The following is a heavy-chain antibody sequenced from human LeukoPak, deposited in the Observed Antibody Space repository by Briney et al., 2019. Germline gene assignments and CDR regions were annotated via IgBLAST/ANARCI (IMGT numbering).Heavy chain of an antibody. J-gene: IGHJ4*02. V-gene: IGHV1-18*01. D-gene: IGHD2-15*01. Sequence: ASVKVSCKASGYTFTSYGISWVRQAPGQGLEWMGWISAYNGNTNYAQKLRGRVTMTTDTSTSTAYMELRSLRSEDTAVYYCARARSYCSGGSCYSSLGYWGQGTLVTVSS. CDR3: ARARSYCSGGSCYSSLGY. CDR1: GYTFTSYG. CDR2: ISAYNGNT.